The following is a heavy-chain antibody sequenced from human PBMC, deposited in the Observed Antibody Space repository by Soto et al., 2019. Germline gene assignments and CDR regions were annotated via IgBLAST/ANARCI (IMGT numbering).Heavy chain of an antibody. CDR1: GYTLTELS. CDR3: ATPTGRYYDSSGYYGPAAFDI. V-gene: IGHV1-24*01. CDR2: FDPEDGET. D-gene: IGHD3-22*01. Sequence: ASVKVSCKVSGYTLTELSMHWVQQAPGKGLEWMGGFDPEDGETIYAQKFQGRVTMTEDTSTDTAYMELSSLRSEDTAVYYCATPTGRYYDSSGYYGPAAFDIWGQGTMVTVSS. J-gene: IGHJ3*02.